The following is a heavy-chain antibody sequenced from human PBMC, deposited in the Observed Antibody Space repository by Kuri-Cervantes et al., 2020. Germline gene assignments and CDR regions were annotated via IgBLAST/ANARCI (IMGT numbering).Heavy chain of an antibody. CDR1: GYTFTGYY. CDR3: ARDQQLVWVAFDI. Sequence: ASVKVSCKASGYTFTGYYMHWVRQAPGQGLEWMGWINPNSGGTNYAQKFQGRVTMTRDTSISTAYMELSSLGSEDTAVYYCARDQQLVWVAFDIWGQGTMVTVSS. V-gene: IGHV1-2*02. D-gene: IGHD6-13*01. J-gene: IGHJ3*02. CDR2: INPNSGGT.